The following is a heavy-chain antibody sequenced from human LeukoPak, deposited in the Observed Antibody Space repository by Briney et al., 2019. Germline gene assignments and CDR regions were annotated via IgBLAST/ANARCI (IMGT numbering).Heavy chain of an antibody. CDR2: ISGSGGST. V-gene: IGHV3-23*01. Sequence: GGSLRLSCAASGFTFSSYGMSWVRHAPGKGLEWVSAISGSGGSTYYADSVKGRFTISRDNSKNTMYLQMNSLRAEDTGVYYCAKDSGWIQFIDWGQGTLVTVSS. CDR1: GFTFSSYG. J-gene: IGHJ4*02. D-gene: IGHD5-18*01. CDR3: AKDSGWIQFID.